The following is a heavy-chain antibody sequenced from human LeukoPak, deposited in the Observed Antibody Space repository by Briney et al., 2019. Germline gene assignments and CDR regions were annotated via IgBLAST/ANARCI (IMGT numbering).Heavy chain of an antibody. V-gene: IGHV3-74*01. J-gene: IGHJ4*02. CDR1: GFTFSSYW. CDR2: INSDGSST. CDR3: ASVYSSSWSFDY. D-gene: IGHD6-13*01. Sequence: GGSLRLSCAASGFTFSSYWMHWVRQAPGKGLVWVSRINSDGSSTSYADSVKGRFTISRDNAKNTLYLQMNSLRAEDTAVYYCASVYSSSWSFDYWGQGTLVTVSS.